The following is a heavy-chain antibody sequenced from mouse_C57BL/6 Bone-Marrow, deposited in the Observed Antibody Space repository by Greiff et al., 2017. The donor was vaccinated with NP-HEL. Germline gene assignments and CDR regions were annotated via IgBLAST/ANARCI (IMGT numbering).Heavy chain of an antibody. J-gene: IGHJ2*01. CDR1: GYTFTSYT. CDR2: INPSSGYT. Sequence: VQLQQSGAELARPGASVKMSCKASGYTFTSYTMHWVKQRPGQGLEWIGYINPSSGYTKYNQKFKDKATLTADKSSSTAYTQLSSLTSEDSAVYYFAKNYGISYFDYWGQGTTLTVSS. V-gene: IGHV1-4*01. CDR3: AKNYGISYFDY. D-gene: IGHD1-1*01.